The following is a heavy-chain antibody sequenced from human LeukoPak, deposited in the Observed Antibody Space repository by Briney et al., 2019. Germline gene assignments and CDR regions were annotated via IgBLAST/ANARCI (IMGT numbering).Heavy chain of an antibody. CDR2: VDLLGRT. D-gene: IGHD4-23*01. V-gene: IGHV4-4*02. CDR3: ARQGETTVVTTRFDY. J-gene: IGHJ4*02. CDR1: GGSISNTNW. Sequence: PSGTLSLTCGVSGGSISNTNWWTWVRQPPGKGLEWIGEVDLLGRTNYNPSLKSRVTISVDTSKNQFSLKLSSVTAADTAVYYCARQGETTVVTTRFDYWGQGTLVTVSS.